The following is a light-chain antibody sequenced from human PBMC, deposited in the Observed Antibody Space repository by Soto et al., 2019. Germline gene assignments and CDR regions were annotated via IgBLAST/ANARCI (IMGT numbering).Light chain of an antibody. CDR2: DAS. CDR1: ESVDKW. Sequence: DIQMTQSPPALSASVGDRVTITCRASESVDKWLAWYQQKAGKAPKVLIYDASTLETGVPSRFSGSGSGTEFALTISSLQPNDSATYFCQQYHGSSLTFAQGTKVEI. J-gene: IGKJ1*01. V-gene: IGKV1-5*01. CDR3: QQYHGSSLT.